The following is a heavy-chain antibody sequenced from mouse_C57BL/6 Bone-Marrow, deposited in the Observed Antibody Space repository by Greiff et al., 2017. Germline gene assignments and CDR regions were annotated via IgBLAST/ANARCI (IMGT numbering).Heavy chain of an antibody. CDR2: INPNNGGT. V-gene: IGHV1-26*01. CDR1: GYTFTDYY. Sequence: VPLQQSGPELVKPGASVKISCKASGYTFTDYYMNWVKQSHGKSLEWIGDINPNNGGTSYNQKFKGKATLTVDKSSSTAYMELRSLTSEDSAVYYGGRGGDYWGQGTTLTVSS. CDR3: GRGGDY. J-gene: IGHJ2*01.